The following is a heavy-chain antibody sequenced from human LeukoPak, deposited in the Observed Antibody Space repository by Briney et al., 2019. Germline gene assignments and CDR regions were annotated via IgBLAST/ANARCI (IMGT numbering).Heavy chain of an antibody. V-gene: IGHV4-39*07. CDR2: IYYSGST. CDR3: ARPREGSGWYLFDY. CDR1: GGSISSSSYY. D-gene: IGHD6-19*01. Sequence: SETLSLTCTVSGGSISSSSYYWGWIRQPPGKGLEWIGSIYYSGSTYYNPSLKSRVTISVDTSKNQFSLKLSSVTAADTAVYYCARPREGSGWYLFDYWGQGTLVTVSS. J-gene: IGHJ4*02.